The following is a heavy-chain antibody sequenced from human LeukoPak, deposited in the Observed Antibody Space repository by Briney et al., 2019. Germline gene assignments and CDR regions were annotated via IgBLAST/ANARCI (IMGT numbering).Heavy chain of an antibody. CDR1: GGSISSYY. J-gene: IGHJ5*02. D-gene: IGHD3-22*01. Sequence: ASETLSLTCTVSGGSISSYYWSWIRQPAGKGLEWIGRIYTSGSTNYNPSLKSRVTMSVDTSKNQFSLKLSSVTAADTAVYYCARDYDSSGYYYWWFDPWDQGTLVTVSS. CDR2: IYTSGST. CDR3: ARDYDSSGYYYWWFDP. V-gene: IGHV4-4*07.